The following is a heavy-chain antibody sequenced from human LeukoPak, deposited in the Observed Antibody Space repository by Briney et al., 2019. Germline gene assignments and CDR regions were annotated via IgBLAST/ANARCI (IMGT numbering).Heavy chain of an antibody. D-gene: IGHD3-3*01. CDR1: GGSISSGDYY. CDR2: IYYSGST. CDR3: ARDNYDFWSGYFYGMDV. J-gene: IGHJ6*02. V-gene: IGHV4-30-4*01. Sequence: SQTLSLTCSVSGGSISSGDYYWSWIRQPPGTGLEWIGYIYYSGSTYYNPSLKSRVTISVDTSKNQFSLKLSSVTAADTAVYYCARDNYDFWSGYFYGMDVWGQGTTVTVSS.